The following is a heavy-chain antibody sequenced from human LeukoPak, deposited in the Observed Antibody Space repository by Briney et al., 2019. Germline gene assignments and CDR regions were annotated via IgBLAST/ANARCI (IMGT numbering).Heavy chain of an antibody. J-gene: IGHJ3*02. D-gene: IGHD3-22*01. CDR1: GGSISSYY. CDR2: IYYSGST. Sequence: SETLSLTCTVSGGSISSYYWSWIRQPPGKGLEWIGYIYYSGSTNYNPSLKSRVTISVDTSKNQFSLKLSSVTAADTAVYYCAREPLQDSSGYGLGDAFDIWGQGTMVTVSS. CDR3: AREPLQDSSGYGLGDAFDI. V-gene: IGHV4-59*01.